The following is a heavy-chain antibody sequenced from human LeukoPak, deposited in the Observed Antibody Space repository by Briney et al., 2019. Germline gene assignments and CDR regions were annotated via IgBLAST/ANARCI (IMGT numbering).Heavy chain of an antibody. J-gene: IGHJ4*02. D-gene: IGHD3-10*01. CDR2: IIPILGIA. CDR3: ARDPLNYYGSGSYYNSHQ. Sequence: SVKVSCKASGGTFSSYAISWVRQAPGQGLEWMGRIIPILGIANYAQKFQGRVTITADKSTSTAYMELSSLRSEDTAVYYCARDPLNYYGSGSYYNSHQWGQGTLVTVSS. V-gene: IGHV1-69*04. CDR1: GGTFSSYA.